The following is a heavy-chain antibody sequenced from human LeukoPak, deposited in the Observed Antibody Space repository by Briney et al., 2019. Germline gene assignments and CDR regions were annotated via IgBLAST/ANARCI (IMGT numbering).Heavy chain of an antibody. Sequence: GGSLRLSCAASGFTVSSNYMSWVRQVPGKGLEWVSVIYSDGTISYADSVKGRFTISGDNSENTLYLQMNSLRVEDTAVYYCAREVGGGASGQWGQGTLVTVSS. CDR1: GFTVSSNY. V-gene: IGHV3-66*01. J-gene: IGHJ4*02. CDR3: AREVGGGASGQ. CDR2: IYSDGTI. D-gene: IGHD3-16*01.